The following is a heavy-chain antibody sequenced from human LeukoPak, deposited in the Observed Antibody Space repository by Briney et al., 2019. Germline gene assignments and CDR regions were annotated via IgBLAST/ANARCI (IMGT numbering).Heavy chain of an antibody. J-gene: IGHJ4*02. CDR1: GGPLSSLH. CDR2: ISDIGSI. V-gene: IGHV4-59*08. D-gene: IGHD2/OR15-2a*01. Sequence: SGTLSLPCTVSGGPLSSLHWRGIPDPPGEGLEWIAYISDIGSINYNPSLKSRVTISLDTSKNQFSLKLSSVTAADTAVYYCAGHHPRNTVDFWGQGTLVTVSS. CDR3: AGHHPRNTVDF.